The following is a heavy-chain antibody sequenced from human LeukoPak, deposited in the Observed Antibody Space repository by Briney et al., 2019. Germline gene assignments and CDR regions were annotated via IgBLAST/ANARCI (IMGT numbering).Heavy chain of an antibody. Sequence: SETLSLTRSVAGASFSSYYWSWIPAPAGKGLEWIGCIYISGGTNYNPSLKSRVTMSVDTSKNQFSLKLTSVTAADTAVYYCASSSWSVNYYSYYYMDVWGKGTTVTVSS. D-gene: IGHD6-13*01. V-gene: IGHV4-4*07. CDR2: IYISGGT. J-gene: IGHJ6*03. CDR3: ASSSWSVNYYSYYYMDV. CDR1: GASFSSYY.